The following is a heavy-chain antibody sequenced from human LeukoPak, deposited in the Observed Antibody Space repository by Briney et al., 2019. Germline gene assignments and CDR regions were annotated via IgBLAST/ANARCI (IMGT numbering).Heavy chain of an antibody. CDR3: ARGRGYLRFLEWRRNWFDP. V-gene: IGHV4-39*07. CDR2: INHSGST. CDR1: GGSISSSSYY. Sequence: SETLSLTCTVSGGSISSSSYYWGWIRQPPGKGLEWIGEINHSGSTNYNPSLKSRVTISVDTSKNQFSLKLSSVTAADTAVYYCARGRGYLRFLEWRRNWFDPWGQGTLVTVSS. J-gene: IGHJ5*02. D-gene: IGHD3-3*01.